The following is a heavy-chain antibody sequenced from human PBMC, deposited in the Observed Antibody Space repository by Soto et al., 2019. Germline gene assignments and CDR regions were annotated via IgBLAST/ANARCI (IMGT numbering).Heavy chain of an antibody. V-gene: IGHV4-30-4*01. CDR3: ARVITGDLFYYYYGMDV. CDR1: GGSISSGDYY. Sequence: SETLSLTCTVSGGSISSGDYYWSWIRQPPGKGLEWIGYIYYSGSTYYNPSLKSRVTISVDTSKNQFSLKLSSVTAADTAVYYCARVITGDLFYYYYGMDVWGQGTKVTVSS. J-gene: IGHJ6*02. CDR2: IYYSGST. D-gene: IGHD7-27*01.